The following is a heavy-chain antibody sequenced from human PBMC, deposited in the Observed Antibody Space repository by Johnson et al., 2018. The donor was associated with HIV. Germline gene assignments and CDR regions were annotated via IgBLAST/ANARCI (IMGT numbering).Heavy chain of an antibody. CDR2: ISYDGSNK. J-gene: IGHJ3*02. CDR1: GFTFSSYA. Sequence: QVQLVESGGGLVKPGGSLRLSCAASGFTFSSYAMHWVRQAPGKGLEWVAVISYDGSNKYYADSVKGRFTISRDNSKNTLYLQMNSLRAEDTAVYYCAKDRLFGFRNDAFDIWGQGTMVTVSS. CDR3: AKDRLFGFRNDAFDI. D-gene: IGHD3-16*01. V-gene: IGHV3-30*04.